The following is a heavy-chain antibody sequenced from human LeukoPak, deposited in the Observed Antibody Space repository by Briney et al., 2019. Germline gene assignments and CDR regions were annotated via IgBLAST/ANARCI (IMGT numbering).Heavy chain of an antibody. J-gene: IGHJ1*01. CDR2: IIPIFGTA. CDR1: GGTFSSYA. CDR3: ARALGSNYYGSGSYYKGTIYFQR. D-gene: IGHD3-10*01. Sequence: SVKVSCKASGGTFSSYAISWVRQAPGQGLEWMGGIIPIFGTANYAQKFQGRVTITADKSTSTAYMELSSLRSEDTAVYYCARALGSNYYGSGSYYKGTIYFQRWGQGTLVTVSS. V-gene: IGHV1-69*06.